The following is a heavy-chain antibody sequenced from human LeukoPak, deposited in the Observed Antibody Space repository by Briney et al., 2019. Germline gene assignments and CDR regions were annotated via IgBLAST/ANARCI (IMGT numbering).Heavy chain of an antibody. J-gene: IGHJ6*03. V-gene: IGHV3-21*04. D-gene: IGHD6-19*01. Sequence: PGGSLRLSCAASGFSFSSYEMNWVRQAPGKGLEWISPISSSSSYIYYADSVKGRFTISRDNAKNSLYLQMNSLRAEDTAVYYCARGGRLVGANYYMDVWGKGTTVTVSS. CDR2: ISSSSSYI. CDR1: GFSFSSYE. CDR3: ARGGRLVGANYYMDV.